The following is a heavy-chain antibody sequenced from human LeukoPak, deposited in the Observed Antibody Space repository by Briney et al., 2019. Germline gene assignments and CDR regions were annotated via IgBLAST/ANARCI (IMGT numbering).Heavy chain of an antibody. V-gene: IGHV3-7*03. CDR3: ARRKTSGSYEKYYFDY. CDR1: GFTFSSYW. D-gene: IGHD1-26*01. CDR2: IKQDGSEK. J-gene: IGHJ4*02. Sequence: GGSLRLSCAASGFTFSSYWMSWARQAPGKGLEWVANIKQDGSEKYYVDSVKGRFTISRDNAKNSLYLQMNSLRAEDTAVYYCARRKTSGSYEKYYFDYWGQGTLVTVSS.